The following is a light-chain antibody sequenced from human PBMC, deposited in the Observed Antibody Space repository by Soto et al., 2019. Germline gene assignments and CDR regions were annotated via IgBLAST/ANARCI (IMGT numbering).Light chain of an antibody. V-gene: IGLV2-14*01. CDR2: EVT. Sequence: QSALTQPASVSGSPGQSITISCTGTSSDVGGYNYVSWYQQRPGKAPKFMIYEVTNRPSGVPDRFSGSKSGTSASLAISGLRSEDEADYYCATWEDNLTARVFGGGTKLTVL. CDR3: ATWEDNLTARV. J-gene: IGLJ3*02. CDR1: SSDVGGYNY.